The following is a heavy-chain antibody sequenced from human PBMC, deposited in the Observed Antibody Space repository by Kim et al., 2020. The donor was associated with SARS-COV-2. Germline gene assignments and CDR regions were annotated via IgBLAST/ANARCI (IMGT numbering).Heavy chain of an antibody. CDR2: IYPGGSDP. CDR3: ARMGTAANGAFEM. D-gene: IGHD2-8*01. J-gene: IGHJ3*02. V-gene: IGHV5-51*01. CDR1: GYTFTSYW. Sequence: GESLKISCQASGYTFTSYWIGWVRQMPGKGLEWMGIIYPGGSDPRYSPTIQGQATISADRSSSTAYLQWSSLKASDTAMYYCARMGTAANGAFEMWGQGAPVTVSP.